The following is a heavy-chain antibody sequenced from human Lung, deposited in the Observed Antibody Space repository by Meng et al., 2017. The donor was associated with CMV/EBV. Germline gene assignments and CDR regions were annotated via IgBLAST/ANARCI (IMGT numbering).Heavy chain of an antibody. V-gene: IGHV3-53*01. CDR1: EFNVTSTY. D-gene: IGHD6-6*01. CDR3: ARAGTSSGAFDI. J-gene: IGHJ3*02. CDR2: IYSGGHR. Sequence: SCAASEFNVTSTYMNWVRQAPGKGLEWVSVIYSGGHRYYAGSVKGRFTISRDNSKNTLHLQMNSLRAEDTAMYYCARAGTSSGAFDILGQGPMVTVSS.